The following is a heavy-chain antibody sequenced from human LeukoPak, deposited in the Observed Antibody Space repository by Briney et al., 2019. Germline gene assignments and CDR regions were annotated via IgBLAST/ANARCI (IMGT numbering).Heavy chain of an antibody. CDR3: ASGDQRFDP. Sequence: SVKVSCKASGGTFSTYAISWVRQAPGQGLEWMGGIIPMFGRANYAQKFQGRVTITTDESTSTAYMELSSLRSEDTAVYYCASGDQRFDPWGQGTLATVSS. CDR2: IIPMFGRA. D-gene: IGHD4-17*01. CDR1: GGTFSTYA. V-gene: IGHV1-69*05. J-gene: IGHJ5*02.